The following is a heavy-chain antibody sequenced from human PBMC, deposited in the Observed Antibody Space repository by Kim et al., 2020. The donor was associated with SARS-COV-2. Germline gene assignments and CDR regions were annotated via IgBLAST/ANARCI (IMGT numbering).Heavy chain of an antibody. J-gene: IGHJ4*02. Sequence: GGSLRLSCAASGFTFSSYAMHWVRQAPGKGLEWVAVIWYDGSNKYYADSVKGRFTISRDNSKNTLYLQMNSLRAEDTAVYYCAKPAVAGKPLAPDYWGQGTLVTVSS. CDR2: IWYDGSNK. CDR3: AKPAVAGKPLAPDY. V-gene: IGHV3-33*06. CDR1: GFTFSSYA. D-gene: IGHD6-19*01.